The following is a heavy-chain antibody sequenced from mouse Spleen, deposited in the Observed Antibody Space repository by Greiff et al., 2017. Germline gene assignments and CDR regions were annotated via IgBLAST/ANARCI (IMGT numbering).Heavy chain of an antibody. CDR3: ARGERGAMDY. V-gene: IGHV5-17*02. CDR2: ISSGSSTI. CDR1: GFTFSSFG. Sequence: EVQLQQSGGGLVQPGGSRKLSCAASGFTFSSFGMHWVRQAPEKGLEWVAYISSGSSTIYYADTVKGRFTISRDNPKNTLFLQMTSLRSEDTAMYYCARGERGAMDYWGQGTSVTVSS. J-gene: IGHJ4*01.